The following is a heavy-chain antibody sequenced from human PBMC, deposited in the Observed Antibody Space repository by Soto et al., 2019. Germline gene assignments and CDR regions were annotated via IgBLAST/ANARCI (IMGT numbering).Heavy chain of an antibody. CDR2: INPNSGGT. J-gene: IGHJ5*02. V-gene: IGHV1-2*04. D-gene: IGHD2-2*01. Sequence: RQSPGQGLEWMGWINPNSGGTNYAQKFQGWVTMTRDTSISTAYMELSRLRSDDTAVYYCARAEGYCSSTSCHLPRFDPWGQGTLVTVSS. CDR3: ARAEGYCSSTSCHLPRFDP.